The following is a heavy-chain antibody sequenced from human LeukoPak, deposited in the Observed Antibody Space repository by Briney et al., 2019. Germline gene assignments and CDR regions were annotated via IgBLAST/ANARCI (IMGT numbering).Heavy chain of an antibody. J-gene: IGHJ3*02. CDR1: GFSFSTYT. CDR3: ARDLHYAFDI. Sequence: GGSLRLSCAASGFSFSTYTMNWVRQAPGKGLERVSSISSTGSYIYYADSVKGRFTISRDNAKNSLYLQMNSLRDEDTAVYYCARDLHYAFDIWGQGTMVTASS. D-gene: IGHD3-10*01. V-gene: IGHV3-21*01. CDR2: ISSTGSYI.